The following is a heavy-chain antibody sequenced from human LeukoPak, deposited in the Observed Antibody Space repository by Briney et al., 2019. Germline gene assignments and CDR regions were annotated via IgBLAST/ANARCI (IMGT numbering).Heavy chain of an antibody. D-gene: IGHD1-14*01. CDR3: ARANRYWSSDAFDI. CDR1: GGSISSYY. CDR2: IYTSGST. Sequence: PSETLSLTCTVSGGSISSYYWSWIRQPAGKGLEWIGRIYTSGSTNYNPSLKSRVTISVDTSKNQFSLKLSSVTAADTAVYYCARANRYWSSDAFDIWGQGTMVTVSS. V-gene: IGHV4-4*07. J-gene: IGHJ3*02.